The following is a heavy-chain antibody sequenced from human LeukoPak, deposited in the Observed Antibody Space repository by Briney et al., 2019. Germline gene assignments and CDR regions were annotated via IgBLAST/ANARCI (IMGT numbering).Heavy chain of an antibody. CDR2: IYTSGST. Sequence: SETLSLTCTVSGGSISSYYWSWIRQPAGKGLEWIGRIYTSGSTNYNPSLKSRVTMSVDTSKNQFSLKLSSVTAADTAVYYSARGAQGSSWYVYDYWGQGTLVTVSS. D-gene: IGHD6-13*01. CDR1: GGSISSYY. J-gene: IGHJ4*02. V-gene: IGHV4-4*07. CDR3: ARGAQGSSWYVYDY.